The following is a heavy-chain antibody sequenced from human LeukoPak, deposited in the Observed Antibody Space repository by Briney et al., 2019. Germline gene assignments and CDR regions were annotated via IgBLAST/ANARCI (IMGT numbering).Heavy chain of an antibody. D-gene: IGHD5-24*01. CDR1: GGSISSSNYY. V-gene: IGHV4-39*01. CDR2: IYYSGST. Sequence: SETLSLTCTVSGGSISSSNYYWGWIRQPPGKGLEWIGSIYYSGSTYYNPSLKCRVTISVDTSKHQFSLKLSSVTAADTAVYYCARLEMATIDYWGQGTLVTVSS. J-gene: IGHJ4*02. CDR3: ARLEMATIDY.